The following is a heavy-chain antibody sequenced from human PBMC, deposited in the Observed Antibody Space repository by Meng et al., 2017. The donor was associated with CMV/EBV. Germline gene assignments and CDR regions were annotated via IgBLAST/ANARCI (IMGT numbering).Heavy chain of an antibody. CDR3: ASLSVPIIVVPAAMRPDY. J-gene: IGHJ4*02. CDR2: IRNDGSNK. D-gene: IGHD2-2*01. CDR1: GFVFSRYG. Sequence: GESLKISCAASGFVFSRYGMHWVRQAPGNGLEWVAFIRNDGSNKYYADSVKGRFTISRDDSKNTLYLQMNSLRPEDTAVYYCASLSVPIIVVPAAMRPDYRGQGTLATVSS. V-gene: IGHV3-30*02.